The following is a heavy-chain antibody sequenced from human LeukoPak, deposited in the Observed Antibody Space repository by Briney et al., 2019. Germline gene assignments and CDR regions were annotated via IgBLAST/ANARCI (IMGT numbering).Heavy chain of an antibody. CDR3: ARVKYYYYYMDV. Sequence: SVKVSCKASGGTFSSYAISWVRQAPGQGLEWMGGIIPIFGTANYAQKFQGRVTITTDESTSTAYMELSSLRSEDTAVYYCARVKYYYYYMDVWGKGTTVTVSS. J-gene: IGHJ6*03. V-gene: IGHV1-69*05. CDR2: IIPIFGTA. CDR1: GGTFSSYA.